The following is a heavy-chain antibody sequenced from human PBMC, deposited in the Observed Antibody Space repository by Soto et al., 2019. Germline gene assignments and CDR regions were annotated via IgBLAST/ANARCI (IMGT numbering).Heavy chain of an antibody. J-gene: IGHJ4*02. CDR1: GFTFSSYG. D-gene: IGHD6-13*01. CDR3: ASSWYEAGDFDY. CDR2: IWYDGSNK. V-gene: IGHV3-33*01. Sequence: QVQLVESGGGVVQPGRSLRLSCAASGFTFSSYGMHWVRQARGKGLEWVAVIWYDGSNKYYADSVKGRFTISRDNSKNTLYLQMNSLRAEDTAVYYCASSWYEAGDFDYWGQGTLVTVSS.